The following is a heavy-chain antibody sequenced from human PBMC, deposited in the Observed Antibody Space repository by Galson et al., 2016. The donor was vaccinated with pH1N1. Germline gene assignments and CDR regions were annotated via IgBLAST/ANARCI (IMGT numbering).Heavy chain of an antibody. CDR1: GFNFDTFP. D-gene: IGHD5-18*01. Sequence: SLRLSCAASGFNFDTFPLHWVRQAPGKGLEWVAVISSNGRETHYAEAVKGRFTTSRDSSKNTLYFQLSSLRTENTATYYCTREGLRGYFPDWGQGTLVTVSS. V-gene: IGHV3-30*04. J-gene: IGHJ4*02. CDR2: ISSNGRET. CDR3: TREGLRGYFPD.